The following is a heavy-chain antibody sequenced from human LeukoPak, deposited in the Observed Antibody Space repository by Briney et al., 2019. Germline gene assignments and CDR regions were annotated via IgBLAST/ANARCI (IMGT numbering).Heavy chain of an antibody. J-gene: IGHJ4*02. V-gene: IGHV3-74*01. Sequence: GGSLRLSCAASESSFRNFWMHWVRQVPEKGLVWVSRINSDGSNTAYADSVKGRFTISRDNAKNTLHLQMNDLRAEDTAVYYCACDSPHDHTVGIDYWGQGTLVTVSP. CDR1: ESSFRNFW. CDR2: INSDGSNT. CDR3: ACDSPHDHTVGIDY. D-gene: IGHD2-21*01.